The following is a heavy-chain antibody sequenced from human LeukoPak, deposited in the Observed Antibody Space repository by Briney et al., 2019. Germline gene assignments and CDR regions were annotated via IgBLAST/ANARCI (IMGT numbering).Heavy chain of an antibody. CDR3: ARRGDV. J-gene: IGHJ6*04. V-gene: IGHV4-4*07. Sequence: SETLSLTCTVSGGSISSYYWSWIRQPAGKGLEWIGRIYASGSTDYNPSLKSRVTISLDTSKNQFSLKLSSVTAADTAVYYCARRGDVWGTGTTVTVSS. CDR1: GGSISSYY. CDR2: IYASGST.